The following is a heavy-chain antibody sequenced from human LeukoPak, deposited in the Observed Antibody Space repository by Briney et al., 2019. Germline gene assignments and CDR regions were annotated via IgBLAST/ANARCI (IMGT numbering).Heavy chain of an antibody. CDR2: IYYSGST. CDR3: AREVKPYYDILTGPPGYFDY. CDR1: GGSISSSSYY. V-gene: IGHV4-39*07. Sequence: PSETLSLTCTVSGGSISSSSYYWGWIRQPPGKGLEWIGSIYYSGSTYYNPSLKSRVTISVDRSKNQFSLKLSSVTAADTAVYYCAREVKPYYDILTGPPGYFDYWGQGTLVTVSS. D-gene: IGHD3-9*01. J-gene: IGHJ4*02.